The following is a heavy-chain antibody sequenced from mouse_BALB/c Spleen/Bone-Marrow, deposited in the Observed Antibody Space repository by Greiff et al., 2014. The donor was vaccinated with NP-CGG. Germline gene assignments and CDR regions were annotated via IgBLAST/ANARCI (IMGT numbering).Heavy chain of an antibody. CDR1: GFDFSGYW. J-gene: IGHJ1*01. V-gene: IGHV4-1*02. Sequence: EVKLMESGGGLVQPGGSLKLSCAASGFDFSGYWMSWVRQAPGKGLEWIGEINPDSSTINYTPSLEDKFIISRDNAKNTLYLQMSKVRSEDTALYYCARLNYYGSLFVWGAGTTVTVSS. CDR3: ARLNYYGSLFV. CDR2: INPDSSTI. D-gene: IGHD1-1*01.